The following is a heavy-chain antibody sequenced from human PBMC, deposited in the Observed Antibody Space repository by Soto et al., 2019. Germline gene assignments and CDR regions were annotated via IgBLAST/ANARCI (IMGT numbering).Heavy chain of an antibody. J-gene: IGHJ4*02. CDR3: AGEGYSYGYIDY. CDR1: GGSFSGYY. D-gene: IGHD5-18*01. V-gene: IGHV4-34*01. Sequence: KTSETLSLTCAVYGGSFSGYYWSWIRQPPGKGLEWIGEINHSGSTNYNPSLKSRVTISVDTSKNQFSLKLSSVTAADTAVYYCAGEGYSYGYIDYWGQGTLVTVSS. CDR2: INHSGST.